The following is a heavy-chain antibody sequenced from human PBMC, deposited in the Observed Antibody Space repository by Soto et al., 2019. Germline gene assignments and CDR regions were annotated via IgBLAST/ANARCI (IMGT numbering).Heavy chain of an antibody. V-gene: IGHV2-5*02. J-gene: IGHJ4*02. CDR2: IYWDGDK. CDR1: GFSLSTSGVC. Sequence: QITLKESGPTLVKPTQTLTLTCTFSGFSLSTSGVCVGWIRQPPGKALEWLALIYWDGDKRYSPTLKSRLTITKDLTETQVVPTMTNTDPVGTATYYCAPRLKKPGTYYYFRRGHVGSYFDSWGQGTLVTVSS. D-gene: IGHD3-3*01. CDR3: APRLKKPGTYYYFRRGHVGSYFDS.